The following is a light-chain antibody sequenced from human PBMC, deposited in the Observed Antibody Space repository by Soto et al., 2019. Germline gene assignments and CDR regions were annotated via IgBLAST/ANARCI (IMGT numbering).Light chain of an antibody. J-gene: IGLJ2*01. CDR1: SSNIGGGYD. Sequence: QSVLTQPPSVSGAPGQTVTISCTGSSSNIGGGYDVHWYKQLPGTAPKLLIYDNANRPSGVPYRFSGSKSCTTASLAITGLQADDEADYYCQSYDSSITAVAFGGGTKLTVL. CDR2: DNA. V-gene: IGLV1-40*01. CDR3: QSYDSSITAVA.